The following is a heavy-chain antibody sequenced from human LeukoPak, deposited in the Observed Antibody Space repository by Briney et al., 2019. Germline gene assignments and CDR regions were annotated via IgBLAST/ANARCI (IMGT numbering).Heavy chain of an antibody. CDR2: IRYDGSNK. D-gene: IGHD1-14*01. V-gene: IGHV3-30*02. CDR1: GFTFSSYG. CDR3: ARGPRGTSYYYYYYMDV. Sequence: GGSLRLSCAASGFTFSSYGMHWVRQAPGKGLEWVAFIRYDGSNKYYADSVKGRFTISRDNSKNTLYLQMNSLRAEDTAVYYCARGPRGTSYYYYYYMDVWGKGTTVTVSS. J-gene: IGHJ6*03.